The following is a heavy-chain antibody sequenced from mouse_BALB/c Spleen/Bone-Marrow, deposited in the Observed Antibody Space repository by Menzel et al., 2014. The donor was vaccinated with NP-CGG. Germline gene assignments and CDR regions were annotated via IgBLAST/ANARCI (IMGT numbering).Heavy chain of an antibody. J-gene: IGHJ3*01. V-gene: IGHV5-12-1*01. CDR1: GFAFSSYD. CDR2: ISSGGGST. Sequence: EVMLVESGGGLVKPGGSLKLSCAAFGFAFSSYDMSWVRQTPEKRLEWVAYISSGGGSTYYSDTVKGRFTISRDNAKNTLYLEMSSLKSEDTAMYYCARHMIRGFAYWGQGTLVTVSA. D-gene: IGHD2-4*01. CDR3: ARHMIRGFAY.